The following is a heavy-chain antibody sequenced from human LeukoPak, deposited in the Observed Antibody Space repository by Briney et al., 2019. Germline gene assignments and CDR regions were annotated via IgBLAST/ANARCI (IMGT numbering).Heavy chain of an antibody. CDR1: GYTFTGYY. J-gene: IGHJ4*02. CDR2: INPNSGGT. D-gene: IGHD6-19*01. V-gene: IGHV1-2*02. CDR3: ARDLKMGYSSGRYSWGTGSSNDY. Sequence: EASVKVSCKASGYTFTGYYMHWVRQAPGQGLEWMGWINPNSGGTNYAQKFQGRVTMTRDTSISTAYMELRSLRSDDTAVYYCARDLKMGYSSGRYSWGTGSSNDYWGQGTLVTVSS.